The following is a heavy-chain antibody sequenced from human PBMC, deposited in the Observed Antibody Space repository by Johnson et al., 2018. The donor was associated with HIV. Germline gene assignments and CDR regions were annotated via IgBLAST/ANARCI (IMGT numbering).Heavy chain of an antibody. J-gene: IGHJ3*02. D-gene: IGHD4-17*01. CDR1: GFRFSNAW. CDR2: IKSKTGGGTT. CDR3: AREFLYGDYQDAFGI. V-gene: IGHV3-15*05. Sequence: VQLVESGGGLVKPGDSLRLSCTASGFRFSNAWMGWVRQAPGKGLEWLGRIKSKTGGGTTSYAAPVKGRFTISRDKAKNTVHLQMNSLSAEDTAVYYCAREFLYGDYQDAFGIWGQGTMVTVSS.